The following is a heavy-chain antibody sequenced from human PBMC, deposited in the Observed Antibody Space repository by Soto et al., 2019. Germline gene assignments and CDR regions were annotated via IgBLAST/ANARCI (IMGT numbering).Heavy chain of an antibody. Sequence: SETLSLTCSVSGGSSSSYDWSWIRQPPGKGLEWIGYIYYSGSTTYNPSLKSRVTISVDTSKNQFSLKLSSVTAADTAVYSCASLGAYYPSLDPWGQGTLVTV. D-gene: IGHD2-21*01. CDR2: IYYSGST. CDR3: ASLGAYYPSLDP. V-gene: IGHV4-59*08. CDR1: GGSSSSYD. J-gene: IGHJ5*02.